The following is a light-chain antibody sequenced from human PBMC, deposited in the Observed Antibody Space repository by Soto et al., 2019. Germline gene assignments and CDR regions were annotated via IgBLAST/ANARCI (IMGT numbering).Light chain of an antibody. V-gene: IGKV3-20*01. Sequence: EIVLTQSPGTLSLSPGERATLSCRASQSVSSSYLAWYQQKPGQAPRLLIYGASSRATDIPARFSGSGSGTDFTLTISRLEPDDFAVYYCPQYDSSPRTFGQGTKVEVK. CDR1: QSVSSSY. J-gene: IGKJ1*01. CDR3: PQYDSSPRT. CDR2: GAS.